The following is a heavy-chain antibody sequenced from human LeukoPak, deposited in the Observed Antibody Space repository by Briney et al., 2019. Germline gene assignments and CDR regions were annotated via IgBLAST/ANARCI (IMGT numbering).Heavy chain of an antibody. D-gene: IGHD3-16*01. CDR1: GFSLRTSGVG. CDR3: AHMCRGSGSSPYFDY. CDR2: IYWDDDK. Sequence: SGPTLVNPTQTLTLTCTFSGFSLRTSGVGVGWIRQPPGKALEWLALIYWDDDKRYSPSLKSRLTITKDTSKNQVVLTMTNVDPVDTATYYCAHMCRGSGSSPYFDYWGQGTLVTVSS. V-gene: IGHV2-5*02. J-gene: IGHJ4*02.